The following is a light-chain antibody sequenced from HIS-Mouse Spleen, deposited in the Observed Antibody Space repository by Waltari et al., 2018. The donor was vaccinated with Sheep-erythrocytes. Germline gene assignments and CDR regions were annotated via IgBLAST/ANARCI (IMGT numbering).Light chain of an antibody. V-gene: IGLV2-23*01. CDR2: EGS. Sequence: QSALTQPASVSGSPGQSTTISCTGTTSAVGCYNLVSWYQQHPGKAPKLMIYEGSKRPSGVSNRFSGSKSGNTASLTISGLQAEDEADYYCCSYAGSSTLVFGGGTKLTVL. J-gene: IGLJ2*01. CDR1: TSAVGCYNL. CDR3: CSYAGSSTLV.